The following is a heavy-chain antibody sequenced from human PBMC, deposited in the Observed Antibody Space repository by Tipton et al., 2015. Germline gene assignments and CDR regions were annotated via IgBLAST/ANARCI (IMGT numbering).Heavy chain of an antibody. Sequence: SLRLSCAASGFTFNNYAMSWVRQAPGKGLEWVSAISTSGGNTYHADSVKGRFTISRDNSENTLYLQMNSLRAEDTAVYYRARVDVTGRTQPVDYWGQGALVAVAS. CDR1: GFTFNNYA. CDR2: ISTSGGNT. J-gene: IGHJ4*02. CDR3: ARVDVTGRTQPVDY. D-gene: IGHD4-11*01. V-gene: IGHV3-23*01.